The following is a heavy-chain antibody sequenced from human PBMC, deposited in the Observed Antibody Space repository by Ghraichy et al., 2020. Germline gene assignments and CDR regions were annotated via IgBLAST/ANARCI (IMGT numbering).Heavy chain of an antibody. V-gene: IGHV3-30*04. CDR1: GFTFSSYA. Sequence: GGSLRLSCAASGFTFSSYAMHRVRQAPGKGLEWVAVISYDGSNKYYADSVKGRFTISRDNSKNTLYLQMNSLRAEDTAVYYCARAKVGLYGSGLDYWGQGTLVTVSS. D-gene: IGHD3-10*01. CDR3: ARAKVGLYGSGLDY. J-gene: IGHJ4*02. CDR2: ISYDGSNK.